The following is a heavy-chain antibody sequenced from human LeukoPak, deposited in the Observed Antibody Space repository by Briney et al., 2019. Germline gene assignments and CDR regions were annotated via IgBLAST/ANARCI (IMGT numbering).Heavy chain of an antibody. J-gene: IGHJ6*02. Sequence: GGSLRLSCAASGFTFSSYSMNWVRQAPGKGLEWVSYISSSSSTIYYADSVKGRFTISRDNAKNSLYLQMNSLRAEDTAVYYCARDVVVVAAATYYYYGMDVWGQGTTVTVSS. CDR1: GFTFSSYS. D-gene: IGHD2-15*01. CDR3: ARDVVVVAAATYYYYGMDV. V-gene: IGHV3-48*04. CDR2: ISSSSSTI.